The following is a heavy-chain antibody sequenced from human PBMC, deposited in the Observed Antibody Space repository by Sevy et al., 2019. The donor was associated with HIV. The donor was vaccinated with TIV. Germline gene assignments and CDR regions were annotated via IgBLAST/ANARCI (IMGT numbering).Heavy chain of an antibody. CDR3: AKGSSGYLYAFDI. D-gene: IGHD3-22*01. CDR1: GFTFSSYA. CDR2: ISGSGGST. V-gene: IGHV3-23*01. J-gene: IGHJ3*02. Sequence: GGSLRLSCTASGFTFSSYAMSWVRQAPGKGLEWVSAISGSGGSTYYADSVKGRFTISRDNSKNTLYLQMNSLRAEDTAVYYCAKGSSGYLYAFDIWGQGTMVTVSS.